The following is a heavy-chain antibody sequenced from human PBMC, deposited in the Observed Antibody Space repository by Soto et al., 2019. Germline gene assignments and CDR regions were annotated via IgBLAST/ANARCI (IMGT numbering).Heavy chain of an antibody. J-gene: IGHJ4*02. D-gene: IGHD3-16*01. CDR2: INWNSGTM. Sequence: GGSLRLSCAASGFTFDDYGMHWVRQAPGKGLEWVSGINWNSGTMVYRDSVKGRFTISRDNAKNSLYLQMNSLRAEDTAVYYCAREGGGNPDYWGQGXLVTVSS. CDR3: AREGGGNPDY. V-gene: IGHV3-9*01. CDR1: GFTFDDYG.